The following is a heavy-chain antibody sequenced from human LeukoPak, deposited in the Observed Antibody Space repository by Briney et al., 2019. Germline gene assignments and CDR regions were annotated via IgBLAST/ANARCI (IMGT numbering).Heavy chain of an antibody. CDR1: GYSFTSYW. Sequence: GESLKISCKGSGYSFTSYWIGWVRQMPGRGLEWMGIIYPGGSDTRYSPSFQGQVTISADKSLSTAYLQWSSLKASDTAMYYCARNRAGGYSSSLYYYMDVWGKGTTVTVSS. V-gene: IGHV5-51*01. CDR2: IYPGGSDT. J-gene: IGHJ6*03. CDR3: ARNRAGGYSSSLYYYMDV. D-gene: IGHD6-6*01.